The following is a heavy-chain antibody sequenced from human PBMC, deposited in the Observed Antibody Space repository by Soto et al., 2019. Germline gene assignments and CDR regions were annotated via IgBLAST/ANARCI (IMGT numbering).Heavy chain of an antibody. CDR1: GGSISSSSYY. CDR3: ARFLGGYYYYYGMDV. D-gene: IGHD3-3*01. CDR2: IYYSGST. Sequence: PSETLSLTCTVSGGSISSSSYYWGWIRQPPGKGLEWIGSIYYSGSTYYNPSLKSRVTISVDTSKNQFSLKLSSVTAADTAVYYCARFLGGYYYYYGMDVWGQGTTVTVSS. V-gene: IGHV4-39*01. J-gene: IGHJ6*02.